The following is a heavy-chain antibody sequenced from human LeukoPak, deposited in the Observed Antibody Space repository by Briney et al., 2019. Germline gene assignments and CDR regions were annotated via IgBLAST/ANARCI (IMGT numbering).Heavy chain of an antibody. CDR2: IYYSGST. V-gene: IGHV4-39*07. J-gene: IGHJ4*02. CDR1: GGSISSSSYY. CDR3: AAGGSSGYYYLDY. D-gene: IGHD3-22*01. Sequence: SETLSLTCTVSGGSISSSSYYWGWIRQPPGKGLEWIGSIYYSGSTYYNPSLKSRVTISVDTSKNQFSLKLSSVTAADTAVYYCAAGGSSGYYYLDYWGQGTLVTVSS.